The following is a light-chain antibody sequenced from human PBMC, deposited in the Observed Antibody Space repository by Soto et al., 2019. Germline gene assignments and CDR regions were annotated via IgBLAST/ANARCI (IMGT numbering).Light chain of an antibody. Sequence: QSALTQPPSASGSPGQSVTISCTGSSSDVGGYNSVSWYQHHPGKVPKVMIYEVSKRPSGVPDRFSGSKSVNTASLTVSGLQAEDEADYYCSSYAGSNNLVFGGGTKLNVL. CDR2: EVS. V-gene: IGLV2-8*01. CDR3: SSYAGSNNLV. J-gene: IGLJ2*01. CDR1: SSDVGGYNS.